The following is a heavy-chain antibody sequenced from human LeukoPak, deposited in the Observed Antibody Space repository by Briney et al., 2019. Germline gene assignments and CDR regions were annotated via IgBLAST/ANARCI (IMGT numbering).Heavy chain of an antibody. J-gene: IGHJ4*02. CDR3: ARGDEIDC. CDR2: IKEDGSEE. CDR1: GFTFSRYW. V-gene: IGHV3-7*04. Sequence: GGSLRLSCAASGFTFSRYWMTWVRQAPGKGLEWVANIKEDGSEEYYVDSVEGRFTISRDNAKNSLYLQMNSLSAEDTAIYYCARGDEIDCWGQGTLVTVSS. D-gene: IGHD2-21*01.